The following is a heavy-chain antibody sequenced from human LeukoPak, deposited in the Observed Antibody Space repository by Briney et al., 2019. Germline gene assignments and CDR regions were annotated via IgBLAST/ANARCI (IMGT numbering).Heavy chain of an antibody. V-gene: IGHV1-24*01. CDR2: FDPEDGET. CDR1: GYTLTELS. CDR3: ATTEPRYSGSSSASDI. Sequence: ASVKVSCKVSGYTLTELSMHWVRQAPGKGLEWMGGFDPEDGETIYAQKFQGRVTMTEDTSTDTAYMELSSLRSEDTAVYYCATTEPRYSGSSSASDIWGQGTMVTVSS. J-gene: IGHJ3*02. D-gene: IGHD1-26*01.